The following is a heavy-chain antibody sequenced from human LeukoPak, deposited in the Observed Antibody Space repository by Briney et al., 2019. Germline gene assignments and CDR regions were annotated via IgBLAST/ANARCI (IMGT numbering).Heavy chain of an antibody. J-gene: IGHJ4*02. CDR3: ARIRVPSVGDY. Sequence: ASVKVSCKASGYTFTGYYMHWVRQAPGQGLGWMGRINPNSGGTNYAQKFQGRVTMTRDTSISTAYMELSRLRSDDTAVYYCARIRVPSVGDYWGQGTLVTVSS. CDR1: GYTFTGYY. V-gene: IGHV1-2*06. CDR2: INPNSGGT. D-gene: IGHD1-1*01.